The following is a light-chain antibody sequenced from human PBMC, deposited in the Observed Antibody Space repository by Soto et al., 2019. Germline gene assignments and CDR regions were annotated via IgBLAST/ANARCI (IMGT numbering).Light chain of an antibody. J-gene: IGKJ4*01. CDR3: QQYGRSPLT. CDR2: GAS. Sequence: EIVLTQSPGTLSLSPGERATLSCRASQSVSSSYLAWYQQKPGQAPRLLIYGASSRATGIPDRFSGSVSGTDFTLTSSRLEPEDFAVYYCQQYGRSPLTFGGGTKVEIK. V-gene: IGKV3-20*01. CDR1: QSVSSSY.